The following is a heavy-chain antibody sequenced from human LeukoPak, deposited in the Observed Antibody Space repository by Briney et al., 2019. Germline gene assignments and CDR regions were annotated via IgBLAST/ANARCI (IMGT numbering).Heavy chain of an antibody. CDR3: ARKATTREAFDF. D-gene: IGHD1-26*01. CDR1: GSRFTNYW. J-gene: IGHJ3*01. Sequence: GASLQISCKGSGSRFTNYWIGWVRQLPGKGLEWMGIIYPGDSDIRYSPSFQGQVSMSADKSVTTAYLQWSSLKASDTAMYYCARKATTREAFDFWGQGTLVTVSS. V-gene: IGHV5-51*01. CDR2: IYPGDSDI.